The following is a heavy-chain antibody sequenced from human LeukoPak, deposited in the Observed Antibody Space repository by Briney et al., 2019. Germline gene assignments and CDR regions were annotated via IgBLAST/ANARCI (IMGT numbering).Heavy chain of an antibody. CDR3: AKDLNYAFDY. J-gene: IGHJ4*02. D-gene: IGHD1-7*01. V-gene: IGHV3-23*01. Sequence: GGSLRLSCAASGFAFSTFAMNWVRQAPGKGLEWVSALSGSGAKTYYADSVKGRFTISRDNSGNTLYLQMNRLRAEDTAIYFCAKDLNYAFDYWGQGALVTVSS. CDR1: GFAFSTFA. CDR2: LSGSGAKT.